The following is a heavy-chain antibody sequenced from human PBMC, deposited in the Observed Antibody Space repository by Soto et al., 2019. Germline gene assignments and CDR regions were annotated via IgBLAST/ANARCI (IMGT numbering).Heavy chain of an antibody. V-gene: IGHV3-33*01. CDR2: IWYDGSNK. D-gene: IGHD6-19*01. CDR1: GFTFSSYG. CDR3: AREVAGPYDAFDI. Sequence: GGSLRLSCAASGFTFSSYGMHWVRQAPGKGLEWVAVIWYDGSNKYYADSVKGRFTISRDNSKNTLYLQMNSLRAEDTAVYYCAREVAGPYDAFDIWGQGTMVTVSS. J-gene: IGHJ3*02.